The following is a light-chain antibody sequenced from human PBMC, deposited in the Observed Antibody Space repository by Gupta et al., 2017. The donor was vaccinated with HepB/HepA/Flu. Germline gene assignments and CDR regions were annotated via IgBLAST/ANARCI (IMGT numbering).Light chain of an antibody. CDR3: MQGTHWPWT. J-gene: IGKJ1*01. Sequence: DVVMTQSPLSLPVTLGQPASISCRSSQSLVQSDGNTYLNWFQQRPGQSPRRLIYKVSNRDSGVPDRFSGSGSGTDFTLKISRVEAEDLGIYYCMQGTHWPWTFGQGTKVEIK. CDR2: KVS. V-gene: IGKV2-30*02. CDR1: QSLVQSDGNTY.